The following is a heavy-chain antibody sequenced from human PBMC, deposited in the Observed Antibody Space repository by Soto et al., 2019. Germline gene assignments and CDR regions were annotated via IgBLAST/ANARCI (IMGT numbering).Heavy chain of an antibody. V-gene: IGHV4-39*01. D-gene: IGHD2-2*01. CDR3: ARMPGGLDGWFDP. Sequence: SETLSLTCTVSGGSISSSSYYWGWIRQPPGKGLEWIGSIYYSGSTYYNPSLKSRVTISVDTSKNQFSLKLSSVTAADTAVYYCARMPGGLDGWFDPWGQGTLVTVSS. CDR2: IYYSGST. J-gene: IGHJ5*02. CDR1: GGSISSSSYY.